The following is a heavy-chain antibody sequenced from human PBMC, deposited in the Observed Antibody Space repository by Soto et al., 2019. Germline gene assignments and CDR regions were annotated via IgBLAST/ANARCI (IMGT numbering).Heavy chain of an antibody. V-gene: IGHV3-15*01. Sequence: EVQLVESGGGLVKPGGSLRLSCAASGFTFSNAWMSWVRQAPGKGLEWVGRIKSKSDGGTTDYAAPVRGRFTISRDDSKNTLYLQVNSLKTEGTAVYYCSTMLVLTGYYVIGGQGTLVTVSA. CDR2: IKSKSDGGTT. CDR3: STMLVLTGYYVI. J-gene: IGHJ4*02. D-gene: IGHD3-9*01. CDR1: GFTFSNAW.